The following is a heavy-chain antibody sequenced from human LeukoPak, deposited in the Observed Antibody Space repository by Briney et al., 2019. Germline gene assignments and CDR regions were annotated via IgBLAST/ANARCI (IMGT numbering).Heavy chain of an antibody. D-gene: IGHD6-6*01. J-gene: IGHJ4*02. Sequence: AGGSLRLSCAASGFTFSSYWMSWVRQAPGKGLEWVSSISSSSSYIYYADSVKGRFTISRDNAKNSLYLQMNSLRAEDTAVYYCARDYRSSSALMGDYWGQGTLVTVSS. V-gene: IGHV3-21*01. CDR1: GFTFSSYW. CDR2: ISSSSSYI. CDR3: ARDYRSSSALMGDY.